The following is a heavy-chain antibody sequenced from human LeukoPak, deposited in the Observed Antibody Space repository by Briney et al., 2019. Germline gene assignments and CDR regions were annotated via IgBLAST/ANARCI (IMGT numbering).Heavy chain of an antibody. D-gene: IGHD5-12*01. Sequence: SVKVSCKASGGTFSSYAISGVRQAPGQGLEWMGGIIPIFGTANYAQKFQGRVTITADESTSTAYMELSSLRSEDTAVYYCARAKRWWLPGVRLYYYYYMDVWGKGTTVTVSS. CDR3: ARAKRWWLPGVRLYYYYYMDV. CDR2: IIPIFGTA. CDR1: GGTFSSYA. V-gene: IGHV1-69*13. J-gene: IGHJ6*03.